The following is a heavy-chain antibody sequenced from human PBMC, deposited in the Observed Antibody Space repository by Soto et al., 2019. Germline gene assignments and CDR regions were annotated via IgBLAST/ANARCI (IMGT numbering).Heavy chain of an antibody. Sequence: SLRLSCAASGFTFSSYGMHWVRQAPGKGLEWVAVISYDGSNKYYADSVKGRYTISRDNSKNTLYLQMNSLRAEDTAVYYCAKSIGGYDYDRYYYYYMDVWGKGTTVTVSS. CDR1: GFTFSSYG. CDR2: ISYDGSNK. J-gene: IGHJ6*03. V-gene: IGHV3-30*18. CDR3: AKSIGGYDYDRYYYYYMDV. D-gene: IGHD5-12*01.